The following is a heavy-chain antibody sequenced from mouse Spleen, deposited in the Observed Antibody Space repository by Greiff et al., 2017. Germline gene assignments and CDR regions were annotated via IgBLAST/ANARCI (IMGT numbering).Heavy chain of an antibody. J-gene: IGHJ2*01. CDR3: ARQTVVAEDYFDY. CDR2: IDPSDSYT. Sequence: VQLQQPGAELVMPGASVKLSCKASGYTFTSYWMHWVKQRPGQGLEWIGEIDPSDSYTNYNQKFKGKATLTVDKSSSTAYMQLSSLTSEDSAVYYCARQTVVAEDYFDYWGQGTTLTVSS. D-gene: IGHD1-1*01. V-gene: IGHV1-69*01. CDR1: GYTFTSYW.